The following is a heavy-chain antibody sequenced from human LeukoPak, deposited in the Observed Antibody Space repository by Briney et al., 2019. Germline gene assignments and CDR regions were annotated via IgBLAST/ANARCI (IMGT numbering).Heavy chain of an antibody. CDR2: IYPGDSDT. D-gene: IGHD2-2*01. CDR3: ARHEYCSSTSCYGDFDY. CDR1: GYSFTSYW. J-gene: IGHJ4*02. V-gene: IGHV5-51*01. Sequence: GESLKISCKGSGYSFTSYWIGWVRQMPGKGLEWMGIIYPGDSDTRYSPSFQGQVTISADKSISTAYLQWSSLKASDTAVYYCARHEYCSSTSCYGDFDYWGQGTLVTVSS.